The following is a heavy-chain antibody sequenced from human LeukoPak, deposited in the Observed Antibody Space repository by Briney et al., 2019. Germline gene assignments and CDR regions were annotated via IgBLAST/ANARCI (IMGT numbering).Heavy chain of an antibody. CDR2: IYYSGNT. CDR1: GGSLNSGRYY. Sequence: SETLSLTCTVSGGSLNSGRYYWNWVRQHPGKGLEWTRYIYYSGNTYYNPSLKSRVTISVDTSKNQFSLKLSSVTAADTAVYSCARGWGGSTSTVTTRPRYFDLWGRGTLVTVSS. CDR3: ARGWGGSTSTVTTRPRYFDL. D-gene: IGHD4-11*01. J-gene: IGHJ2*01. V-gene: IGHV4-31*03.